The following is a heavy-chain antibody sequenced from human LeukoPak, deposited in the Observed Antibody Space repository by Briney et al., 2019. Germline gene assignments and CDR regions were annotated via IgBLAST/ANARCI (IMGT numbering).Heavy chain of an antibody. CDR3: ARGGQWLVRSAFDI. CDR1: GFTFSSYW. Sequence: GGSLRLSCAASGFTFSSYWMSWVRQAPGKGLEWVANIKQDGSEKYYVDSVKGRFTISRDNAKNSLYLQMNSLRAEDTAVYYCARGGQWLVRSAFDIWGQGTMVTVSS. V-gene: IGHV3-7*03. D-gene: IGHD6-19*01. J-gene: IGHJ3*02. CDR2: IKQDGSEK.